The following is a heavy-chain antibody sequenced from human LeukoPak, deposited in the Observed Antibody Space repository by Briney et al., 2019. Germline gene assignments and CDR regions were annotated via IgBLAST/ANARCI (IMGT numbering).Heavy chain of an antibody. D-gene: IGHD5-24*01. CDR1: GGSISSSSYY. CDR2: IYYSGST. J-gene: IGHJ5*02. Sequence: PSETLSLTCTVSGGSISSSSYYWGWIRQPPGKGLEWIGYIYYSGSTNYNPSLKSRVTISVDTSKNQFSLKLSSVTAADTAVYYCARGGDGYNPNWFDPWGQGTLVTVSS. CDR3: ARGGDGYNPNWFDP. V-gene: IGHV4-61*05.